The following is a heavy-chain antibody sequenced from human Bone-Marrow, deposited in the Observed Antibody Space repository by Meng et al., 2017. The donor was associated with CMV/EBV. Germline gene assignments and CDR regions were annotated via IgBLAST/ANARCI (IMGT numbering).Heavy chain of an antibody. J-gene: IGHJ4*02. V-gene: IGHV1-2*02. D-gene: IGHD2-2*01. CDR1: GYTFTGYY. CDR3: ARAQSLTFAIVVVPAGIAFDY. Sequence: ASVKVSCKTFGYTFTGYYMHWVRQAPGQGLEWMGWINPNTGVTHYAQRFQGEVALTRDTSISTAYLEVFSLRSDDTAVYYCARAQSLTFAIVVVPAGIAFDYWGQGTLVPVSS. CDR2: INPNTGVT.